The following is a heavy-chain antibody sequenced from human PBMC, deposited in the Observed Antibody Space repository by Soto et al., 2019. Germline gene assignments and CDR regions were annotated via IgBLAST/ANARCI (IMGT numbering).Heavy chain of an antibody. Sequence: QVQLVQSGTEVQKPGSSVKLSCMTSGGTFTNYDISWVRQAPGQGLEWMGGIIPLFGSPHYSPKFEGRVTITADEVSTTAHLELSSLRFDDTAVYFCAWTLAFCGGNCYLPNFDTWGQGTLVIVSS. CDR2: IIPLFGSP. D-gene: IGHD2-21*01. V-gene: IGHV1-69*01. CDR3: AWTLAFCGGNCYLPNFDT. J-gene: IGHJ4*02. CDR1: GGTFTNYD.